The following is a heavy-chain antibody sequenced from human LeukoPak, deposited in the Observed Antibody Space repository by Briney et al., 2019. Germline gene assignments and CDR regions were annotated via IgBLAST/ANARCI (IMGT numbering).Heavy chain of an antibody. D-gene: IGHD3-10*01. J-gene: IGHJ4*02. CDR2: LSYDGSNE. CDR3: AGSWFYRDYFEY. Sequence: GGSLRLSCAASGFPFSSYGMRWVRQAPGKGLEWVAVLSYDGSNEYYADSVKGRFTISRDNSKNTLYLQMNSLRVEDTAVYYCAGSWFYRDYFEYWGQGTLATVSS. CDR1: GFPFSSYG. V-gene: IGHV3-30*03.